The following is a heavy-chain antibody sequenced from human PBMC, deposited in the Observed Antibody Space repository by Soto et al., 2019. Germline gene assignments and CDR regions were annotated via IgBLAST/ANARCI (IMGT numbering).Heavy chain of an antibody. J-gene: IGHJ6*02. D-gene: IGHD6-13*01. Sequence: QVQLVESGGGVVQPGRSLRLSCAASGFTFSSYGMHWVRQAPGKGLEWVAVIWYDGSNKYYADSVKGRFTISRDNSKNTLYLQMNSLRAEDTAVYYCARDRRADGFYYYGMDVWGQGTTVTVSS. V-gene: IGHV3-33*01. CDR1: GFTFSSYG. CDR3: ARDRRADGFYYYGMDV. CDR2: IWYDGSNK.